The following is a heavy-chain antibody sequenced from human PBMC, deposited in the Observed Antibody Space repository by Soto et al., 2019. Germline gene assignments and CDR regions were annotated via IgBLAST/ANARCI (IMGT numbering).Heavy chain of an antibody. J-gene: IGHJ3*02. CDR2: IIPILGIA. Sequence: QVQLVQSGAEVKKPGSSVKVSCKASGGTFSSYTISWVRQAPGQGLEWMGRIIPILGIANYAQKFQGRVTITADKSTRTAYMELSSLRSEDTAVYYCARVGVTTNDAFDIWGQGTMVTVSS. CDR3: ARVGVTTNDAFDI. D-gene: IGHD3-22*01. CDR1: GGTFSSYT. V-gene: IGHV1-69*02.